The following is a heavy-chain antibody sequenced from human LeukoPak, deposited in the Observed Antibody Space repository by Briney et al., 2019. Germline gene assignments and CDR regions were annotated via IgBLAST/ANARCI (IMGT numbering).Heavy chain of an antibody. D-gene: IGHD3-9*01. V-gene: IGHV1-2*02. CDR1: GYSFSDNY. Sequence: ASVKVSCKASGYSFSDNYLYWVRQARDHGLEWMGYINPKSGATNYAQTFEGRVTMTRDTAISTVYMELSSLTSDDTAIYYCVRAGLTSLTGYYYFMDVWGKGTTVIVS. J-gene: IGHJ6*03. CDR3: VRAGLTSLTGYYYFMDV. CDR2: INPKSGAT.